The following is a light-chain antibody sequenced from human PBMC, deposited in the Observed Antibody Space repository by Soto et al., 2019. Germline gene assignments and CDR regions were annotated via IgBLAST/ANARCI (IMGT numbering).Light chain of an antibody. CDR3: NSYTSTSARV. CDR2: EVS. Sequence: QSALTQPASVSGSPGQSITISCTGTSNDVGGFDFVSWYQQHPGKAPKVIIYEVSNRPSGVSDRFSGSKSGNTASLIISGLQAEDEADYYCNSYTSTSARVFGGGTKVTVL. J-gene: IGLJ3*02. V-gene: IGLV2-14*01. CDR1: SNDVGGFDF.